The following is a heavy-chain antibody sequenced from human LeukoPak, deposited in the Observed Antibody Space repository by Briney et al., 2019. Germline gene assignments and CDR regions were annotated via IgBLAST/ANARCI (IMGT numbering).Heavy chain of an antibody. J-gene: IGHJ4*02. V-gene: IGHV4-61*02. CDR2: IYTSGST. D-gene: IGHD6-6*01. CDR1: GGSISRGSYY. CDR3: ARIYSSSFDY. Sequence: SQTLSLTCTVSGGSISRGSYYWRWVRQPASKRLERIERIYTSGSTNYNPSLKSRVTISVDTSKNQFSLKLSSVTAADTAVYYCARIYSSSFDYWGQGTLVTVSS.